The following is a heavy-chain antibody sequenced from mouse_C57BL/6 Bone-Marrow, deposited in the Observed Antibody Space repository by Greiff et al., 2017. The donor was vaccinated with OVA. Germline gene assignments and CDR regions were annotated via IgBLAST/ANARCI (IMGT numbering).Heavy chain of an antibody. CDR3: AGRGDYGWYFDV. V-gene: IGHV5-12*01. D-gene: IGHD2-13*01. CDR2: ISNGGGST. CDR1: GFTFSDYY. J-gene: IGHJ1*03. Sequence: EVKLVESGGGLVQPGGSLKLSCAASGFTFSDYYMYWVRQTPEKRLEWVAYISNGGGSTYYPDTVKGRFTISRDNAKNTLYLQMSRLKSEDTAMYNCAGRGDYGWYFDVWGTGTTVTVSS.